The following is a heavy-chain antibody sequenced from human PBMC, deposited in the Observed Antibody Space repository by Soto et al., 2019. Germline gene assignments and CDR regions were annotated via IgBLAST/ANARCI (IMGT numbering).Heavy chain of an antibody. CDR3: ALRSMAVVPEY. CDR2: LYYGRSA. V-gene: IGHV4-59*01. CDR1: GDSISSYY. Sequence: QVQLQESGPGLVKPSETLSLTCAASGDSISSYYCMWIRQPPGKGLESIGYLYYGRSANYNPSLKSRVTLSVDTSTIQCSLTLSSMTAADTAVYYCALRSMAVVPEYWGQGTLVTVSS. J-gene: IGHJ4*02. D-gene: IGHD3-22*01.